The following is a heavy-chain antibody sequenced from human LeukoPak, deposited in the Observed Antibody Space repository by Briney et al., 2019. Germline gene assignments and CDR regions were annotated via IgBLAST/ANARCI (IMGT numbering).Heavy chain of an antibody. J-gene: IGHJ3*02. CDR2: ISSGSTTI. V-gene: IGHV3-48*04. D-gene: IGHD2-21*01. CDR3: TRILVGGNRAFDI. CDR1: GFSFSRYS. Sequence: GGSLRLSCAASGFSFSRYSMNWVRQAPGKGPEWLSYISSGSTTIDYADSAKGRFTISRDNAKNTLYLQMNSLRAEDTAMYYCTRILVGGNRAFDIWGQGTMATVSS.